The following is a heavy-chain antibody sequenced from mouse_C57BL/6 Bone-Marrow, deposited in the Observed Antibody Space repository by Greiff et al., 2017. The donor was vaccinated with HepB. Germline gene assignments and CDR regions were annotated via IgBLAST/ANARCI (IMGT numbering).Heavy chain of an antibody. CDR3: ARGFPLLLQGY. J-gene: IGHJ2*01. Sequence: QVHVKQPGAELVKPGASVKMSCKASGYTFTSYWITWVKQRPGQGLEWIGDIYPGSGSTNYNEKFKSKATLTVDTSSSTAYMQLSSLTSEDSAVYYCARGFPLLLQGYWGQGTTLTVSS. D-gene: IGHD1-1*01. CDR1: GYTFTSYW. V-gene: IGHV1-55*01. CDR2: IYPGSGST.